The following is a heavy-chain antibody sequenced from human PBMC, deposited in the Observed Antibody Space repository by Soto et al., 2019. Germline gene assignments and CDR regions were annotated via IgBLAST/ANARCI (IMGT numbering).Heavy chain of an antibody. CDR3: ARELVTMVRGARSDWFDP. Sequence: SETLPLTCTVSGGSVSSGSYYWSWIRQPQGKGLEWIGYIYYSGSTNYNPSLKSRVTISVDTSKNQFSLKLRSVTAADTAVYYCARELVTMVRGARSDWFDPWGQGTLVTVSS. CDR2: IYYSGST. V-gene: IGHV4-61*01. J-gene: IGHJ5*02. D-gene: IGHD3-10*01. CDR1: GGSVSSGSYY.